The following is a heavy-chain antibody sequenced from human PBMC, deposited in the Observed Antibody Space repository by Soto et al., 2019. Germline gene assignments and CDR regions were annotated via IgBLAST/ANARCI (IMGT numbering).Heavy chain of an antibody. D-gene: IGHD5-18*01. J-gene: IGHJ6*02. CDR2: IIPIIGTA. V-gene: IGHV1-69*13. Sequence: VKVSCKASGGTFSSYAISWVRQAPGQGLEWMGGIIPIIGTANYAQKFQGRVTITADESTSTAYMELSSLRSEDTAVYYCARAGGYSYGFGSPHYGMDVWGQGTTVTVSS. CDR3: ARAGGYSYGFGSPHYGMDV. CDR1: GGTFSSYA.